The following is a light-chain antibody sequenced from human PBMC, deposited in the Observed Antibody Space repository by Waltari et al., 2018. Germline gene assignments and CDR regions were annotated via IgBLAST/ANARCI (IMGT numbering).Light chain of an antibody. Sequence: EIVMTQSPIILSVSPGERATLSCRASHSVGTHLAWYQQRPGQPPRLVIFAASTPAPGVPVRFSGSGSGTEFTLTISSLQSEDFAVYYCQQRGNGLTFGGGTKVEIK. CDR2: AAS. V-gene: IGKV3-15*01. CDR1: HSVGTH. CDR3: QQRGNGLT. J-gene: IGKJ4*01.